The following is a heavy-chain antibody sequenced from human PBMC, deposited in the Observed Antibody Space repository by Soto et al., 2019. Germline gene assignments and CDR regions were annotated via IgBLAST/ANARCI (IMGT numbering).Heavy chain of an antibody. J-gene: IGHJ5*02. CDR2: SIPIVGTA. D-gene: IGHD2-21*01. V-gene: IGHV1-69*13. Sequence: ASVKVSCKASGCTFSSYTISWVRQAPGQGLEWMRGSIPIVGTANYAQKIQGRVRITADESTSTAYMELSSLRSEATAVYYCPRDIPSRDHNWFETWGQGTLETVS. CDR3: PRDIPSRDHNWFET. CDR1: GCTFSSYT.